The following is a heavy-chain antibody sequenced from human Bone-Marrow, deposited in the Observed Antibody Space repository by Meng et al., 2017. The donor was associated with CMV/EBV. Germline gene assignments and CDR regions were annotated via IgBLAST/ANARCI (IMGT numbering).Heavy chain of an antibody. D-gene: IGHD4-23*01. Sequence: SETLSLTCTVSGGSISSYYWSWIRQPPGKGLEWIGYIYYSGSTNYNPSLKSRVTISVDTSKNQFSLKLSSVTAADTAVYSCARDYVDYGGNGGMDVWGQGATVTVSS. CDR3: ARDYVDYGGNGGMDV. CDR2: IYYSGST. J-gene: IGHJ6*02. CDR1: GGSISSYY. V-gene: IGHV4-59*01.